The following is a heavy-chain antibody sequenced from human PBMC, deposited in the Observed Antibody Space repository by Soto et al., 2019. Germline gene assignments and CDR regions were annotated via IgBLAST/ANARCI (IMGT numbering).Heavy chain of an antibody. D-gene: IGHD1-26*01. CDR3: AKDLYVQPPSGWFDP. V-gene: IGHV3-23*01. CDR1: GFPFSDHA. Sequence: GGSLRLSCAASGFPFSDHAMHWVRQTPGKGLEWVSAITGRGDSTYYADSVKGRFTISRDNSKSTLYLQMMSLRAEDMAVYYCAKDLYVQPPSGWFDPWGQGTVVTVSS. J-gene: IGHJ5*02. CDR2: ITGRGDST.